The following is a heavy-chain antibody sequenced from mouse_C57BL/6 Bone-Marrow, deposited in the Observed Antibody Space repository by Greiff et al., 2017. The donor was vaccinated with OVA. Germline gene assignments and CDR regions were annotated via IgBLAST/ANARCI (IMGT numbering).Heavy chain of an antibody. CDR1: GFNIKNTY. Sequence: EVQLQQSVAELVRPGASVKLSCTASGFNIKNTYMHWVKQRPEQGLEWIGRIDPANGNTKYAPKFQGTATITVAPSSNTAYLQHSSLTSEDTAIYYCARATTVVADDWGQGTTLTVSS. CDR3: ARATTVVADD. D-gene: IGHD1-1*01. V-gene: IGHV14-3*01. CDR2: IDPANGNT. J-gene: IGHJ2*01.